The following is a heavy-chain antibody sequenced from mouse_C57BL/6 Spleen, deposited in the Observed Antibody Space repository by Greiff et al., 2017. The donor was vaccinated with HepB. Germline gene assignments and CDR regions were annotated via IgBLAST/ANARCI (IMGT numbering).Heavy chain of an antibody. V-gene: IGHV3-6*01. CDR3: ARGGRDWYFDV. CDR2: ISYDGSN. Sequence: DVQLQESGPGLVKPSQSLSLTCSVTGYSITSGYYWNWIRQFPGNKLEWMGYISYDGSNNYNPSLKNRISITRDTSKNQFFLKLNSVTTEDTATYYCARGGRDWYFDVWGTGTTVTVSS. J-gene: IGHJ1*03. CDR1: GYSITSGYY.